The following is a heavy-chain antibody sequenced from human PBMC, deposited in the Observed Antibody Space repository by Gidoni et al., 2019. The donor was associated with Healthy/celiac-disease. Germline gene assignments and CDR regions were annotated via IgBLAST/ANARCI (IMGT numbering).Heavy chain of an antibody. J-gene: IGHJ4*02. CDR2: ISGSGGST. CDR1: GFTFSSYA. D-gene: IGHD2-2*01. Sequence: EVQLLESGGGLVQPGGSLRLSCAASGFTFSSYAMSWVSQAPGKGLEWVSAISGSGGSTYDADSVKGRFTISRDNSKNTLYLQMNSLRAEDTAVYYCARLGAIQDIVVVPGRHFDYWGQGTLVTVSS. V-gene: IGHV3-23*01. CDR3: ARLGAIQDIVVVPGRHFDY.